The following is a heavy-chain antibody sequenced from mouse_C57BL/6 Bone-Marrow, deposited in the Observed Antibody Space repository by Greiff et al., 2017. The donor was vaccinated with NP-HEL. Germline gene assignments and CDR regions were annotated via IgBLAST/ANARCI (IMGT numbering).Heavy chain of an antibody. J-gene: IGHJ4*01. V-gene: IGHV1-55*01. CDR2: IYPGSGST. Sequence: QVQLQQPGAELVKPGASVKMSCKASGYTFTSYWLTWVKQRPGQGLEWIGDIYPGSGSTNYNEKLKSKATLTVDTSSSTAYMQLSSLTSEDSAVYYCARREYYYGSSYAMDYWGQGTSVTVSS. CDR3: ARREYYYGSSYAMDY. D-gene: IGHD1-1*01. CDR1: GYTFTSYW.